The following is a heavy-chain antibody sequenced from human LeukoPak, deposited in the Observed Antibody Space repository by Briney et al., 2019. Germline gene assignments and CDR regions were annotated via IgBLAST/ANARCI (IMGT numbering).Heavy chain of an antibody. J-gene: IGHJ4*02. V-gene: IGHV4-39*01. D-gene: IGHD1-26*01. CDR2: IYYSGST. CDR1: GGSISSSSYY. Sequence: TSETLSLTCTVSGGSISSSSYYWGWIRQPPWKGPEWIGSIYYSGSTYYNPSLKSRVTISVDTSKNQFSLKLSSVTAADTAVYYCASPGELPFDYWGQGTLVTVSS. CDR3: ASPGELPFDY.